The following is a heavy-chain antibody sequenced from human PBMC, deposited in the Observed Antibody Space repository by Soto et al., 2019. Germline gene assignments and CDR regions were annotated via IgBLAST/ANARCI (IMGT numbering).Heavy chain of an antibody. J-gene: IGHJ4*02. D-gene: IGHD1-1*01. CDR1: GYAFTTYS. Sequence: QDHLVQSGAEVKKPGASVKVSCKGSGYAFTTYSINWVRQAPGQGLEWMGWISAHNGNTNYAQKLQGRVTVTRDTSTSKAYMELRSLRSDDMAVYYCARWRYGDYWGQGAMVTVSS. CDR2: ISAHNGNT. CDR3: ARWRYGDY. V-gene: IGHV1-18*03.